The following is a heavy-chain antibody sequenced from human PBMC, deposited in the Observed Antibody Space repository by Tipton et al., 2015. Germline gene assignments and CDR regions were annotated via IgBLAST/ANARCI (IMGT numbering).Heavy chain of an antibody. CDR3: ARGAQHSTWS. CDR1: GDSVSSNTAA. V-gene: IGHV6-1*01. CDR2: TYYRSNWNN. D-gene: IGHD6-13*01. J-gene: IGHJ5*02. Sequence: GLVKPSQTLSLTCAISGDSVSSNTAAWHWIRQSPSRGLEWLGRTYYRSNWNNDYAVSVKSRITITPDTSKNQFTLHLNSVTPDDTAMYYRARGAQHSTWSWGQGTLVTVSS.